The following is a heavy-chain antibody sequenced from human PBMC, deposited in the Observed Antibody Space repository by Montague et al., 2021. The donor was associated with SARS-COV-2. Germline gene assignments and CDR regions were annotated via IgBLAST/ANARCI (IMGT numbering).Heavy chain of an antibody. V-gene: IGHV4-39*01. D-gene: IGHD3-10*01. CDR2: IYYTGST. J-gene: IGHJ3*02. Sequence: DSLSLTRTVSGGSVSSSSYYWGWIHEPPGKGLEWIGSIYYTGSTYYNPSLKSRVTISVDTSKNQFSLKLSSVTAADTAVYYCARHITGSGNAFDIWGQGTMVTVSS. CDR3: ARHITGSGNAFDI. CDR1: GGSVSSSSYY.